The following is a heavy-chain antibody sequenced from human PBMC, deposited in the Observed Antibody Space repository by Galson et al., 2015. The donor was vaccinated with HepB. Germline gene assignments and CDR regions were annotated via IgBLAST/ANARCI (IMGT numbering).Heavy chain of an antibody. Sequence: LSLTCTVSGGSISSYYWSWIRQPPGKGLEWIGYIYYSGSTNYNPSLKSRVTISVDTSKNQFSLKLSSVTAADTAVYYCARDRITMVRGDYGMDVWGQGTTVTVSS. CDR1: GGSISSYY. J-gene: IGHJ6*02. CDR3: ARDRITMVRGDYGMDV. CDR2: IYYSGST. V-gene: IGHV4-59*01. D-gene: IGHD3-10*01.